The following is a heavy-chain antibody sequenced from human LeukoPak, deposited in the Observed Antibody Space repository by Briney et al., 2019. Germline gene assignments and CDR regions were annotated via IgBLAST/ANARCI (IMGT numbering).Heavy chain of an antibody. V-gene: IGHV4-59*01. J-gene: IGHJ4*02. CDR3: ARGGNCSGGTCSSFPGASFEY. D-gene: IGHD2-15*01. CDR1: GGSISSYY. CDR2: IYYSGST. Sequence: SETLSLTCTVSGGSISSYYWSWIRQPPGKGLEWIGYIYYSGSTNYNPSLKSRVTISVDTSNNQFSLKLSSVTAADTAIYYCARGGNCSGGTCSSFPGASFEYWGPGTLVTVSS.